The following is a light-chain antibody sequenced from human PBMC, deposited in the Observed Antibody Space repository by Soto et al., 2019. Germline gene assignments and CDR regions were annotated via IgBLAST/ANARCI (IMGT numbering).Light chain of an antibody. CDR1: QSVINN. V-gene: IGKV3-15*01. Sequence: EVVLTQSPATLSVSPGERATLSCRASQSVINNLAWYQQKPGQPPRLLIYGASTRATGIPARFRGSGSGTEFTLTISSLESEDFAVYYCQHYNNWPRFDGGTKVEI. CDR3: QHYNNWPR. J-gene: IGKJ4*01. CDR2: GAS.